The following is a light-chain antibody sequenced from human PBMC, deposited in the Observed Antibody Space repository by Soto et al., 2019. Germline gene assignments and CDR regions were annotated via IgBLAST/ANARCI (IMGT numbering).Light chain of an antibody. J-gene: IGKJ4*01. CDR2: WAS. CDR3: QQYYSTPLT. V-gene: IGKV4-1*01. Sequence: IVMTESPDSLAVSLGERATINCKSSQSVLYSSNNKNYLAWYQQKPGQPPKLLIYWASTRESGVPDRFSGSGSGTYFTLTISSLQAEDVAVYYCQQYYSTPLTFGGGTKVEIK. CDR1: QSVLYSSNNKNY.